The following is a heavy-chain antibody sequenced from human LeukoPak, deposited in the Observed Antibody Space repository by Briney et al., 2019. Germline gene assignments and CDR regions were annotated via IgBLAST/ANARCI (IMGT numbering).Heavy chain of an antibody. D-gene: IGHD6-13*01. CDR2: INYSGST. Sequence: SETLSLTCTVSGGSISSTSYYWGWIRQPPGKGLEWIGTINYSGSTYYNPSLKSRVTISVDTSKNQFSLKLSSVTAADTAVYYCARRRSSSKAGGMDVWGQGTTVTVSS. CDR1: GGSISSTSYY. CDR3: ARRRSSSKAGGMDV. V-gene: IGHV4-39*07. J-gene: IGHJ6*02.